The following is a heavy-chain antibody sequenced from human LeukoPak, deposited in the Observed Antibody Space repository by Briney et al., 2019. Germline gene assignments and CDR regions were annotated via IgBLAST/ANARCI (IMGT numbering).Heavy chain of an antibody. V-gene: IGHV4-59*01. J-gene: IGHJ4*02. D-gene: IGHD5-18*01. CDR1: GGSISSYY. CDR2: IYYSGYT. CDR3: ARGQKYRSGYTVTELGSGYFDY. Sequence: SETLSLTCTVSGGSISSYYWSWIRQPPGKGLEWIGCIYYSGYTNYKSSLKSRVTISVDTSKNQFSLRLSSVTAADTAVYYCARGQKYRSGYTVTELGSGYFDYWGQGPLVTVSS.